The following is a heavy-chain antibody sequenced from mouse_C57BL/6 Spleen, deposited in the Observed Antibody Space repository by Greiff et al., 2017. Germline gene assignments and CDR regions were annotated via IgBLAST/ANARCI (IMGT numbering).Heavy chain of an antibody. CDR3: ARWGEIYYYGSSDFDY. CDR1: GYTFTSYG. J-gene: IGHJ2*01. D-gene: IGHD1-1*01. V-gene: IGHV1-81*01. Sequence: QVQLQQSGAELARPGASVKLSCKASGYTFTSYGISWVKQRTGQGLEWIGEIYPRSGNTYYNEKFKGKATLTADKSSSTAYMELRSLTSEDSAVYFCARWGEIYYYGSSDFDYWGQGTTRTVSS. CDR2: IYPRSGNT.